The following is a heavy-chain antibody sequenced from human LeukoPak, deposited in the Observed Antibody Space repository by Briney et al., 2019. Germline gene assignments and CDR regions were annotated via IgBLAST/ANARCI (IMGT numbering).Heavy chain of an antibody. CDR1: GGSISSSSYY. D-gene: IGHD3-16*01. CDR2: IYYSGST. V-gene: IGHV4-39*07. J-gene: IGHJ4*02. Sequence: SETLSLTCTVSGGSISSSSYYWGWIRQPPGKGLEWIGSIYYSGSTYYNPSLKSRVTISVDTSKDQFSLKLSSVTAADTAVYYCARIMEAITDTYYFDYWGQGTLVTVSS. CDR3: ARIMEAITDTYYFDY.